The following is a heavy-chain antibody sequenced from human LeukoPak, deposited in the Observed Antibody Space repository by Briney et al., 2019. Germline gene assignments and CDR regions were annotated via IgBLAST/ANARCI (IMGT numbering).Heavy chain of an antibody. Sequence: TGGSLRLSCGASGFTFSSYAMSWVRQAPGKGLEWVSAISGSGGSTYYADSGKGRFTISRDNSKNTLHLQMNSLRAEDTAVYYCAKDDRRYCSSTSCLDSFDPWGQGTLVTVSS. D-gene: IGHD2-2*01. CDR2: ISGSGGST. V-gene: IGHV3-23*01. CDR3: AKDDRRYCSSTSCLDSFDP. CDR1: GFTFSSYA. J-gene: IGHJ5*02.